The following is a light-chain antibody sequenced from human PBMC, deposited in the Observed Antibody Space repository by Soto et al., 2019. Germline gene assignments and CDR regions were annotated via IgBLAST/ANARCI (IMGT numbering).Light chain of an antibody. CDR1: QSVSVNS. CDR2: AAS. Sequence: EIVLTPSPGTLSLSPGERATLSCGASQSVSVNSLAWYQQKGGQAPRLLIYAASTRATGVPDRFSGTGSGTDFALTISRLETDDSAVYYCQQYGGSPFTFGPGTKVDIK. J-gene: IGKJ3*01. CDR3: QQYGGSPFT. V-gene: IGKV3-20*01.